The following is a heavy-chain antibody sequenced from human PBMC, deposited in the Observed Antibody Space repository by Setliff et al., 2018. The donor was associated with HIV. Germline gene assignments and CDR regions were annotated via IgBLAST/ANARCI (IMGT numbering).Heavy chain of an antibody. D-gene: IGHD3-22*01. Sequence: TLSLTCTVSGGSISSGDYYWSWIRQPPGKGLEWIGSIYYSGSTNYNPSLKSRVTISVDTSKNQFSLNLSSVTAADTAVYYCARSANDSSGLPYWGQGTLVTVSS. J-gene: IGHJ4*02. CDR1: GGSISSGDYY. CDR2: IYYSGST. V-gene: IGHV4-61*08. CDR3: ARSANDSSGLPY.